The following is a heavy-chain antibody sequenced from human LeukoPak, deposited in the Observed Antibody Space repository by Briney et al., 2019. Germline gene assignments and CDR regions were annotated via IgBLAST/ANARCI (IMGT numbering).Heavy chain of an antibody. J-gene: IGHJ4*02. CDR3: ALQSVYCSSTSCYGTFDY. D-gene: IGHD2-2*01. CDR1: GFTFSSYE. Sequence: AGGSLRLSCAASGFTFSSYEMNWVRQAPGKGLEWVSYISSSGSTIYYADSVKARFTISRDNAKNSLYLQMNSLRAEDTAVYYCALQSVYCSSTSCYGTFDYWGQGTLVTVSS. V-gene: IGHV3-48*03. CDR2: ISSSGSTI.